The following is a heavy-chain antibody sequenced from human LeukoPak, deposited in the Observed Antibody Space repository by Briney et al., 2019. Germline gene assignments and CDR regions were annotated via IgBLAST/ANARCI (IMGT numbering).Heavy chain of an antibody. J-gene: IGHJ4*02. Sequence: GGSLRLSCAASGFTFSSYGMHWVRQAPGKGLEWVAVISYDGSNKYYTDSVKGRFTISRDNSKNTLYLQMNSLRAEDTAVYYCAHLPYGSGSYYNVGWDYWGQGTLVTVSS. CDR1: GFTFSSYG. CDR2: ISYDGSNK. CDR3: AHLPYGSGSYYNVGWDY. V-gene: IGHV3-30*03. D-gene: IGHD3-10*01.